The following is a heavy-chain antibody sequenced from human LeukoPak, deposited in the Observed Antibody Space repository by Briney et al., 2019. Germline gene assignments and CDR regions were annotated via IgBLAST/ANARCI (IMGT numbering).Heavy chain of an antibody. CDR2: INHSGST. D-gene: IGHD3-9*01. V-gene: IGHV4-34*01. CDR3: AGGSPLYNFDWSPPFDY. CDR1: GGSFSGYY. Sequence: PSETLSLTCAVYGGSFSGYYWSWIRQPPGKGLEWIGEINHSGSTNYNPSLKSRVTISVDTSKSQFSLKLSSVTAADTAVYYCAGGSPLYNFDWSPPFDYWGQGTLVTVSS. J-gene: IGHJ4*02.